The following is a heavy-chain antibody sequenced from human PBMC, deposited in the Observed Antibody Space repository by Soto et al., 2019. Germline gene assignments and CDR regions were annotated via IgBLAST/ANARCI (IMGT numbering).Heavy chain of an antibody. D-gene: IGHD5-12*01. CDR3: AREGSYSAYNFAHGIQLWSFDF. J-gene: IGHJ4*02. V-gene: IGHV4-4*07. CDR2: IFSSGST. CDR1: GGSINNFY. Sequence: ASETLSLTCTVSGGSINNFYWSWVRQPAGKGLEWIGRIFSSGSTSFNPSLESRVAMSVDTSKNHFSLNLSSVTAADMAVYYCAREGSYSAYNFAHGIQLWSFDFWGQGALVTVS.